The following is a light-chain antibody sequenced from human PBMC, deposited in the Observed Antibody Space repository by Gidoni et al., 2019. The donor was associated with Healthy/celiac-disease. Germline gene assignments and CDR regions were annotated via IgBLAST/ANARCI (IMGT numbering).Light chain of an antibody. J-gene: IGKJ3*01. CDR1: QGISSY. V-gene: IGKV1-9*01. CDR3: QQLNSSPWT. Sequence: DIQLTQAPSFLSASVGDRVTITGRASQGISSYLAWYQQKPEKAPKLLIYAASTLQSGVPSRFSGSGSGTEFTLTISSLHPEDFATYYCQQLNSSPWTFGPGTKVDIK. CDR2: AAS.